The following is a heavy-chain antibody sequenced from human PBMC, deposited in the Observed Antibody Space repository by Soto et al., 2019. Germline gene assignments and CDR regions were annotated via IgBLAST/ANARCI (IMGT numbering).Heavy chain of an antibody. V-gene: IGHV4-31*03. Sequence: SETLSLTCTVSGGSISSGGYYWSWIRQHPGKGLEWIGYIYYSGSTYYNPSLKSRVTISVDTSKNQFSLKLSSVTAADTAVYYCARVPGVAAAPLEDNWFDPWGQGTLVTVSS. CDR3: ARVPGVAAAPLEDNWFDP. CDR2: IYYSGST. J-gene: IGHJ5*02. CDR1: GGSISSGGYY. D-gene: IGHD6-13*01.